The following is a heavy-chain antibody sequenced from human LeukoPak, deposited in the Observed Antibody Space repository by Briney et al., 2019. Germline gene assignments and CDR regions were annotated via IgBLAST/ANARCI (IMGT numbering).Heavy chain of an antibody. CDR1: GFTFSSYG. J-gene: IGHJ3*02. D-gene: IGHD6-13*01. CDR2: ISYDGSNE. Sequence: GGSLRLSCAASGFTFSSYGMHWVRQAPGKGLEWVAVISYDGSNEYYADSVKGRFTISRDNSKNTLYLQMNSLRAEDTAVYYCAKVIAAATDAFDIWGQGTMVTVSS. V-gene: IGHV3-30*18. CDR3: AKVIAAATDAFDI.